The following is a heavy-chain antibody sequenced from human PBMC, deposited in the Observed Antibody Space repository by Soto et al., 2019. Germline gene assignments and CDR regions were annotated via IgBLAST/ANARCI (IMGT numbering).Heavy chain of an antibody. V-gene: IGHV3-33*01. Sequence: GGSLRLSCAACGFTLRIYGMHGVRQAPGKGLDWVTAIWNARSERYYADSVKGRFTISRDNSKKTLDLQMNSVRAEDTVVYYCARDRAGVGYNIDVWGQRTTVTVSS. CDR2: IWNARSER. J-gene: IGHJ6*02. CDR3: ARDRAGVGYNIDV. D-gene: IGHD5-12*01. CDR1: GFTLRIYG.